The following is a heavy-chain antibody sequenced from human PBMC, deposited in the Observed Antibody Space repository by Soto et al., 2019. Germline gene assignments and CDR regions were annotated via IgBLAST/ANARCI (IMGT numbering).Heavy chain of an antibody. CDR3: AKTRGAMIYAISVYGMDV. Sequence: EVQLLESGGGFIHPGGSLRLSCAASGFSFSSFAMNWVRQAPGKGLEWVSIISGSADRTFYADSVKGRFNIPRDNSKSTLYLQINSLRAEDTAVYYCAKTRGAMIYAISVYGMDVWGQGTTVTVSS. V-gene: IGHV3-23*01. CDR1: GFSFSSFA. CDR2: ISGSADRT. D-gene: IGHD2-8*01. J-gene: IGHJ6*02.